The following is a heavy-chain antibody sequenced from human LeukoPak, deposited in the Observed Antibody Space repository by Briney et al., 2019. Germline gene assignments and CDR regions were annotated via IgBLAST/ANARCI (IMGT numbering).Heavy chain of an antibody. V-gene: IGHV4-34*01. Sequence: SETLSLTCAVYGGSFSGYYWSWIRQPPGKGLEWIGEINHSGSTNYNPSLKSRVTISVETSKTQFSLKLSSVTAADTAVYYCARVSSGWYGAFDIWGQGTMVTVSS. CDR1: GGSFSGYY. J-gene: IGHJ3*02. CDR2: INHSGST. CDR3: ARVSSGWYGAFDI. D-gene: IGHD6-19*01.